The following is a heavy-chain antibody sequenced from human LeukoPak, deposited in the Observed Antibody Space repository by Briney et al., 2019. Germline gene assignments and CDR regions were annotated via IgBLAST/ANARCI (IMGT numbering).Heavy chain of an antibody. V-gene: IGHV3-30-3*01. Sequence: GTSLRLSCAASGFTFSSHTMHWVRQAPGKGLEXXXLILSDGSNNYYADSVKGRFTISRDNSKNTLYLQMNSLRVEDTAVYYCARDLGYSYGHGLDYWGQGTQVTVSS. CDR2: ILSDGSNN. CDR1: GFTFSSHT. D-gene: IGHD5-18*01. J-gene: IGHJ4*02. CDR3: ARDLGYSYGHGLDY.